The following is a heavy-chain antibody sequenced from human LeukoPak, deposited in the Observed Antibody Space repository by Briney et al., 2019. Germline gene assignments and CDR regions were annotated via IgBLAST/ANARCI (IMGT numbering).Heavy chain of an antibody. V-gene: IGHV4-4*07. CDR2: IYTSGST. J-gene: IGHJ4*02. CDR3: ARECSGASCYPYYFDY. Sequence: SETLSLTSTVSGGSIISYCWSWIRQPAGRGLEWIGRIYTSGSTNYNPSLKSRVTMSVDTSKNQFSLKLSSVTAADTAVYCCARECSGASCYPYYFDYCGQGTLVTVSS. CDR1: GGSIISYC. D-gene: IGHD2-15*01.